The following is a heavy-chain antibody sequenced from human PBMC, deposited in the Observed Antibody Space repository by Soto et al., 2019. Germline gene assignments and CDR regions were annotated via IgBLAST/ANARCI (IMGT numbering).Heavy chain of an antibody. D-gene: IGHD6-6*01. CDR3: ARVYSSSSGRAMDV. V-gene: IGHV3-7*04. Sequence: EVQLVESGGGLVQPGGSLRLSCAASGFTFSTYWMSWVRQAPGKGLEWVANIKQDGSKKYYVDSVKGRFTISRDNAQNSLFLQMNSLRAEDTAMYYCARVYSSSSGRAMDVWGQGTTVTVSS. CDR2: IKQDGSKK. CDR1: GFTFSTYW. J-gene: IGHJ6*02.